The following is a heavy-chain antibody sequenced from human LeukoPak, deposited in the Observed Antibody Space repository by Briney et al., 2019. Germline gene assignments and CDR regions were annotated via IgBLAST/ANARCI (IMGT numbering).Heavy chain of an antibody. V-gene: IGHV3-30-3*01. D-gene: IGHD1-14*01. CDR3: ARDSSHEPLAGFDP. CDR1: GFTFSSYA. CDR2: ISYDGSNK. J-gene: IGHJ5*02. Sequence: PGGSLRLSCAASGFTFSSYAMHWVRQAPGKGLEWVAVISYDGSNKYYADSVKGRFTISRDNSKNTLYLQMNSLRSDDTAVYYCARDSSHEPLAGFDPWGQGTLVTVSS.